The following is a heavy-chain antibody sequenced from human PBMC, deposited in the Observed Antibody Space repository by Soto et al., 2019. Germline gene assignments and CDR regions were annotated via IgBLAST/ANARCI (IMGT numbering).Heavy chain of an antibody. CDR2: IIPIFGTA. Sequence: GASVKVSCKASGGTFSSYAISWVRQAPGQGLEWMGGIIPIFGTANYAQKFQGRVTTTADKSTSTAYMELSSLRSEDTAVYYCAQLLSGIAAAGDYWGQGTLVTVSS. CDR1: GGTFSSYA. J-gene: IGHJ4*02. CDR3: AQLLSGIAAAGDY. D-gene: IGHD6-13*01. V-gene: IGHV1-69*06.